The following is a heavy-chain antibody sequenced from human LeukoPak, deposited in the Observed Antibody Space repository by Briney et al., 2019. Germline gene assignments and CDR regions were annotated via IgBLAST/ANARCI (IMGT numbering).Heavy chain of an antibody. CDR1: GGSISSGGYY. J-gene: IGHJ6*04. CDR2: IYYSGST. CDR3: ARDITIFRMDV. D-gene: IGHD3-3*01. Sequence: ALSLTCTVSGGSISSGGYYWSWIRQPPGKGLEWIGSIYYSGSTYYNPSLKSRVTISVDTSKNQFSLKLRSVTAADTAVYYCARDITIFRMDVWGKGTTVTVSS. V-gene: IGHV4-39*07.